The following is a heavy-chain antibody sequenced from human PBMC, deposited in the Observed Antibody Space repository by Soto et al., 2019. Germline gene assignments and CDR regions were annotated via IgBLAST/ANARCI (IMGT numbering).Heavy chain of an antibody. CDR3: ACIGVCGSFAF. CDR2: ISHLDTT. J-gene: IGHJ4*02. Sequence: TPSLTCSDHGITMSYGAYSWRWIRRAAAKGLQWLSNISHLDTTYYTPSFKTRLPLSMERTRNQCFLRLCSMTAADKGVYYCACIGVCGSFAFWGQGIQVTVSS. D-gene: IGHD2-15*01. V-gene: IGHV4-30-2*02. CDR1: GITMSYGAYS.